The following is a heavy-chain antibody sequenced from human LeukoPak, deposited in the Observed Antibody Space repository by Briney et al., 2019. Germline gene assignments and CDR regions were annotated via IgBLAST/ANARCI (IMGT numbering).Heavy chain of an antibody. V-gene: IGHV3-7*01. D-gene: IGHD3-16*01. CDR3: ATYTHWVAGDV. J-gene: IGHJ6*02. CDR1: GFTFSESW. Sequence: GGSLRLSCAASGFTFSESWMSWDRQAPGKGLEWVANMNQDGSEKDYVDSVKGRFTISRDNARESLYLQMSSLRAEDTAVYYCATYTHWVAGDVWGHGTTVTASS. CDR2: MNQDGSEK.